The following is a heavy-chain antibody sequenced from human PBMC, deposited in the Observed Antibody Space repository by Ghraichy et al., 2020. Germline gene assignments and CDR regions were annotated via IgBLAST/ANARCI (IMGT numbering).Heavy chain of an antibody. Sequence: WVAVIWNDGSNKYYADSVKGRFTISRDNSMDTLFLQMDSLRGEDTAMYYCARWDGYYFDCWGQGTL. J-gene: IGHJ4*02. CDR2: IWNDGSNK. D-gene: IGHD1-26*01. CDR3: ARWDGYYFDC. V-gene: IGHV3-33*01.